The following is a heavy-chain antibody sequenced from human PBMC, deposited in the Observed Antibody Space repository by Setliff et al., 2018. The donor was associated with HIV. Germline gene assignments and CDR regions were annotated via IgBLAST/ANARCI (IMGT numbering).Heavy chain of an antibody. D-gene: IGHD6-13*01. V-gene: IGHV3-33*05. CDR3: ARWGDTSSWYGADY. J-gene: IGHJ4*02. CDR1: GFTFSSYG. Sequence: SLRLSCAASGFTFSSYGMHWVRQAPGKGLEWVAAISYDGKRKYYADSVRGRFTISRDNAKTSLYLQMNSLRAEDTAVYFCARWGDTSSWYGADYWGQGTLVTVSS. CDR2: ISYDGKRK.